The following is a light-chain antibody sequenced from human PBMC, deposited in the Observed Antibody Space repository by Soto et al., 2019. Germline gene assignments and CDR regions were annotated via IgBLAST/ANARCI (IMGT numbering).Light chain of an antibody. CDR3: QQRSNWRT. V-gene: IGKV3-11*01. CDR2: DAS. Sequence: EIVLKQSAATLSLSTGERATLSCRASQSVSSYLAWYQQKPGQAPRLLIYDASNRATGIPARFSGSGSGTDFTLTISSLEPEDFAVYYCQQRSNWRTFGQGTRLEIK. J-gene: IGKJ5*01. CDR1: QSVSSY.